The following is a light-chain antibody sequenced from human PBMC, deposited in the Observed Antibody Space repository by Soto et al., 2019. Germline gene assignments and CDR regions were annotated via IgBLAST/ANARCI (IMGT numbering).Light chain of an antibody. Sequence: QSVLTQPPSVSGAPGQRVTISCTGSSLNIGAGYDVHWYQQLPGTAPKLLIYGNSNRPSGVPDRFSVSKSGTSASLAITGLQAEDEADYYCQSYDSSLSGSYVFGTGTKLTVL. J-gene: IGLJ1*01. V-gene: IGLV1-40*01. CDR3: QSYDSSLSGSYV. CDR2: GNS. CDR1: SLNIGAGYD.